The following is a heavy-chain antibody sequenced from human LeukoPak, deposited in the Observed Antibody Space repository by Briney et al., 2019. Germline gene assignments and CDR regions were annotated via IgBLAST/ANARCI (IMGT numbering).Heavy chain of an antibody. CDR1: GFTFSSYA. CDR3: AKDLTMATTGDFDY. J-gene: IGHJ4*02. Sequence: GGSLRLSCAASGFTFSSYAMGWVRQAPGKGLEWVSAISGSGGSTYYADSVKGRFTISRDNSKNTLYLQMNSLRAEDTAVYYCAKDLTMATTGDFDYWGQGTLVTVSS. V-gene: IGHV3-23*01. D-gene: IGHD5-24*01. CDR2: ISGSGGST.